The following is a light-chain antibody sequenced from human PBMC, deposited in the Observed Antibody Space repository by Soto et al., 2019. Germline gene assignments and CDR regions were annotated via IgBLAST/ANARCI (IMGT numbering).Light chain of an antibody. V-gene: IGKV3-20*01. CDR2: SAS. Sequence: EIVLTQSPGTLSLSPGERGTLSCRASQNLGTLYLAWFQQKSGQAPRLLIYSASRRATGIPDRFTGSGSGTDFTLTINRVEPEDFAVYFCQQYGSSLRTFGGGTKVDIK. J-gene: IGKJ4*01. CDR3: QQYGSSLRT. CDR1: QNLGTLY.